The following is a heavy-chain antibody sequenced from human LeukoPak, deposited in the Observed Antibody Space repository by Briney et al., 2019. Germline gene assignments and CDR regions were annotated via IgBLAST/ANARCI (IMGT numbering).Heavy chain of an antibody. V-gene: IGHV3-23*01. D-gene: IGHD3-10*01. J-gene: IGHJ6*02. CDR2: ISGSGGST. CDR1: GFTFSSYA. Sequence: GGSLRLSCAASGFTFSSYAMSWVRQAPGKGLEWVSAISGSGGSTYYADSVKGRFTISRDNSKNTLYLQMNSLRAEDTAVYYCAKDYRPFYGSGSYYNNYYYYGVDVWGQGTTVTVSS. CDR3: AKDYRPFYGSGSYYNNYYYYGVDV.